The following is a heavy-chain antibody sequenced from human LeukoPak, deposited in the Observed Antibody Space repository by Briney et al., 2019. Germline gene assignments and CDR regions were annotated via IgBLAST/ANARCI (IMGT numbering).Heavy chain of an antibody. CDR2: ISGSGGST. V-gene: IGHV3-23*01. CDR3: ARDSDCSGGSCYRNYYYGMDV. D-gene: IGHD2-15*01. CDR1: GFTFSSYA. Sequence: GGSLRLSCAASGFTFSSYAMSWVRQAPGKGLGWVSAISGSGGSTYYADSVKGRFTISRDNSKNTLYLQMNSLRAEDTAVYYCARDSDCSGGSCYRNYYYGMDVWGQGTTVTVSS. J-gene: IGHJ6*02.